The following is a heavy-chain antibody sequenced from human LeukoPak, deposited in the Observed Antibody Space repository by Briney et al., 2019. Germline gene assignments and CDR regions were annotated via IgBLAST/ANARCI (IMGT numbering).Heavy chain of an antibody. J-gene: IGHJ6*03. D-gene: IGHD1-26*01. Sequence: SETLSLTCTVSGGSISSSSYYWGWIRQPPGKGLEWIGSIYYSGSTYYNPSLKSRVTISVDTSKNQFSLKLSSVTAADTAVYYCARDTVAAPYYYYYYMDVWGKGTTVTVSS. CDR2: IYYSGST. V-gene: IGHV4-39*07. CDR3: ARDTVAAPYYYYYYMDV. CDR1: GGSISSSSYY.